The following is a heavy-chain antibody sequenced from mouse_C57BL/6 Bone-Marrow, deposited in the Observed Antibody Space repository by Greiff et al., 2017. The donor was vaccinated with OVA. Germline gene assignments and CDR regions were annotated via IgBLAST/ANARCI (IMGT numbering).Heavy chain of an antibody. J-gene: IGHJ2*01. CDR2: ISDGGSYT. D-gene: IGHD2-5*01. Sequence: EVKVVESGGGLVKPGGSLKLSCAASGFTFSSYAMSWVRQTPEKRLEWVATISDGGSYTYYPDNVKGRFTISRDNAKNNLYLQMSQLKSEDTAMYYCARDRGYSNYPYYFDYWGQGTTLTVSS. CDR1: GFTFSSYA. V-gene: IGHV5-4*03. CDR3: ARDRGYSNYPYYFDY.